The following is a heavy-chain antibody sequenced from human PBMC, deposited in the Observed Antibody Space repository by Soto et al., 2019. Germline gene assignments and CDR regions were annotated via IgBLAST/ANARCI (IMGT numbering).Heavy chain of an antibody. CDR3: ASVNLRFSYGIDV. CDR2: ISKSSSVI. J-gene: IGHJ6*02. V-gene: IGHV3-48*03. D-gene: IGHD3-3*01. CDR1: GSTFSSSE. Sequence: EVQLVESGGGLVQPGGSLRLSCAASGSTFSSSEMHWVRQAPGKGLKWISYISKSSSVIYYADSVKGRFTISRDNTKNLLYLQMNSLRADDTAVYFCASVNLRFSYGIDVWGQGTTVTVSS.